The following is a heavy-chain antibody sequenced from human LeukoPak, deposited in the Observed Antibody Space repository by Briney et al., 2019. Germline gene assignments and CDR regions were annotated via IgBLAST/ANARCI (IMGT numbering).Heavy chain of an antibody. Sequence: GGSLRLSCAASGFTFSSYAMHWVRQAPGKGLEWVAVISYDGSNKYYADSVKGRFTISRDNSKNTLYLQMNSLRAEDTAVYYCARDLDSPKSPPYCGGDCYSDYWGQGTLVTVSS. D-gene: IGHD2-21*02. J-gene: IGHJ4*02. CDR2: ISYDGSNK. CDR1: GFTFSSYA. V-gene: IGHV3-30-3*01. CDR3: ARDLDSPKSPPYCGGDCYSDY.